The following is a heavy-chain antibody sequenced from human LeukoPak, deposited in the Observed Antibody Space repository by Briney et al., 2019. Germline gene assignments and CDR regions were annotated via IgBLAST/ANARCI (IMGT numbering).Heavy chain of an antibody. CDR1: RYTFTVYY. V-gene: IGHV1-2*02. CDR2: INPSGGGT. Sequence: GASVKVSCKASRYTFTVYYMHWVRQAPGQGLEWMGWINPSGGGTNYAQKFQGRVTMTRDTSISAAYMELSRLTCDDTAVFYCAKYHESAYSIGWYVRHHWGQGTLVTVSS. CDR3: AKYHESAYSIGWYVRHH. J-gene: IGHJ4*02. D-gene: IGHD6-19*01.